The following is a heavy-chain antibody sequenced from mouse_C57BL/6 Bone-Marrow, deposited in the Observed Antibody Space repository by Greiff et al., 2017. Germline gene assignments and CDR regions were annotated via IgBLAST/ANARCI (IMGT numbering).Heavy chain of an antibody. CDR1: GYTFTDYY. CDR2: INPYNGGT. Sequence: VQLQQSGPVLVKPGASVKMSCKASGYTFTDYYMNWVKQSHGKSLEWIGVINPYNGGTSYNQKFKGKATLTVDTSSSTAYMELNSLTSEDSAVYYCARPPYYYGSTYYFDYWGQGTTLTVSS. D-gene: IGHD1-1*01. CDR3: ARPPYYYGSTYYFDY. J-gene: IGHJ2*01. V-gene: IGHV1-19*01.